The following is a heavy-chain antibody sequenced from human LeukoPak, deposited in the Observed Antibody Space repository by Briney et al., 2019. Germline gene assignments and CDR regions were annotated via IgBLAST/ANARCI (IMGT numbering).Heavy chain of an antibody. CDR2: INAGNGNT. CDR3: ARGGYFDWLNWFDP. J-gene: IGHJ5*02. Sequence: ASVKVSCKASGYTFTSYAMHWARRAPGQRLEWMGWINAGNGNTKYSQEFQGRVTMTTDTSTSTAYMELRSLRSDDTAVYYCARGGYFDWLNWFDPWGQGTLVTVSS. CDR1: GYTFTSYA. D-gene: IGHD3-9*01. V-gene: IGHV1-3*01.